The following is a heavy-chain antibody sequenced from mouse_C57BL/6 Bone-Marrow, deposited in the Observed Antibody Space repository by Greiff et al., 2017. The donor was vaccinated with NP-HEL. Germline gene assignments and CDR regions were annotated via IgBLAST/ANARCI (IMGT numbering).Heavy chain of an antibody. CDR1: GYAFSSSW. J-gene: IGHJ1*03. CDR3: AREGDYGSFYWYFDV. V-gene: IGHV1-82*01. D-gene: IGHD1-1*01. CDR2: IYPGDGDT. Sequence: VQLQQSGPELVKPGASVKISCKASGYAFSSSWMNWVKQRPGKGLEWIGRIYPGDGDTNYNGKFKGKATLTADKSSSTAYMQLSSLTSEDCAVYFCAREGDYGSFYWYFDVWGTGTTVTVSS.